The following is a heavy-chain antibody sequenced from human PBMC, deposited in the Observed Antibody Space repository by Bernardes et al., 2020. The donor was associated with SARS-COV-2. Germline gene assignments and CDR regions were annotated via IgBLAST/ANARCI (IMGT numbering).Heavy chain of an antibody. CDR1: GGTFSSYT. Sequence: SVKVSCKASGGTFSSYTISWVRQAPGQGLEWMGRIIPILGIANYAQKFQGRVTITADKSTSTAYMELSSLRSEDTAVYYCARGVHYYDSSGLPFDPWGQGTLVTVSS. CDR2: IIPILGIA. D-gene: IGHD3-22*01. CDR3: ARGVHYYDSSGLPFDP. J-gene: IGHJ5*02. V-gene: IGHV1-69*02.